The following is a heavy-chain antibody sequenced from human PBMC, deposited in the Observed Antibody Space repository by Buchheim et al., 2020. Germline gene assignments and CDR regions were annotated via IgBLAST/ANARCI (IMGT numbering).Heavy chain of an antibody. CDR1: GGSISSGDYY. Sequence: QVQLQESGPGLVKPSQTLSLTCTVSGGSISSGDYYWSWIRQPPGKGLEWIGYIYYSGSTYYTPSLKSRVTISVDNSKNQFSLKQSSVTAADTAVYYCARVRGGFGELFEYNWFDPWGQGTL. CDR2: IYYSGST. CDR3: ARVRGGFGELFEYNWFDP. D-gene: IGHD3-10*01. V-gene: IGHV4-30-4*01. J-gene: IGHJ5*02.